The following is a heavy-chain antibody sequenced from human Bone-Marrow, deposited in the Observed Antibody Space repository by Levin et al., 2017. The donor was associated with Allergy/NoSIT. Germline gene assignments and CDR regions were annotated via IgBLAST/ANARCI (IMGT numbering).Heavy chain of an antibody. CDR3: ARGAPLGGDYYYMDV. CDR2: IIPIFGTA. CDR1: GGTFSSYA. V-gene: IGHV1-69*06. Sequence: GASVKVSCKASGGTFSSYAISWVRQAPGQGLEWMGGIIPIFGTANYAQKFQGRVTITADKSTSTAYMELSSLRSEDTAVYYCARGAPLGGDYYYMDVWGKGTTVTVSS. D-gene: IGHD3-16*01. J-gene: IGHJ6*03.